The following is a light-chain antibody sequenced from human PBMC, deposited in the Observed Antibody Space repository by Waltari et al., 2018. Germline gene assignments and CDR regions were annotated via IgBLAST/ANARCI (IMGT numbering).Light chain of an antibody. CDR1: NIGRKR. Sequence: SYVLIQPPSVSVAPGKTARITCGGNNIGRKRVHWYQQQPGQAPVLVIYYDSYRPSGIPERFSGSNSGNTATLTISRVEAGDEADYYCQVWDSSSDVVFGGGTKLTVL. J-gene: IGLJ2*01. CDR2: YDS. CDR3: QVWDSSSDVV. V-gene: IGLV3-21*04.